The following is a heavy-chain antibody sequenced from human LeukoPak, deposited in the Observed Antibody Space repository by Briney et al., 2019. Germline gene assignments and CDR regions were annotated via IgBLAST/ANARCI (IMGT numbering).Heavy chain of an antibody. V-gene: IGHV1-24*01. CDR1: GYTLTELS. CDR3: ATAPCTSCYKGSYYYYYGMDV. J-gene: IGHJ6*02. Sequence: ASVKVSCKVSGYTLTELSMHWARQAPGKGLEWMGGFDPEDGETIYAQKFQGRVTMTEGTSTDTAYMELSSLRSEDTAVYYCATAPCTSCYKGSYYYYYGMDVWGQGTTVTVSS. CDR2: FDPEDGET. D-gene: IGHD2-2*02.